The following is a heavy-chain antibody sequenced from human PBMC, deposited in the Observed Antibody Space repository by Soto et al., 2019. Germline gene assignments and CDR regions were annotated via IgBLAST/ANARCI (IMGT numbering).Heavy chain of an antibody. J-gene: IGHJ4*02. V-gene: IGHV3-66*01. D-gene: IGHD3-22*01. CDR1: GFTVSSNY. CDR3: ARRPYYYDSSGYPELGWVN. CDR2: IYSGGST. Sequence: EVPLVESGGGLVQPGGSLRLSCAASGFTVSSNYMSWVRQAPGKGLEWVSVIYSGGSTYYADSVKGRFTISRDNSKNTLYLQMNSLRAEDTAVYYCARRPYYYDSSGYPELGWVNWGQGTLVTVSS.